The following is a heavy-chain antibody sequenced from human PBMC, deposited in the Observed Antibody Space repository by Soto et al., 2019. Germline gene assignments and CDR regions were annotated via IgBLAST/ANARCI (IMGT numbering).Heavy chain of an antibody. D-gene: IGHD6-19*01. Sequence: GGSLRLSCAASGFTFSSYWMSWVRQAPGKGLEWVANIKQDGSEKYYVDSVKGRFTISRDNAKNSLYLQMNSLRAEDTAVYYCAREWGIAVAGTFDYWGQGTLVTVSS. J-gene: IGHJ4*02. CDR2: IKQDGSEK. CDR1: GFTFSSYW. V-gene: IGHV3-7*01. CDR3: AREWGIAVAGTFDY.